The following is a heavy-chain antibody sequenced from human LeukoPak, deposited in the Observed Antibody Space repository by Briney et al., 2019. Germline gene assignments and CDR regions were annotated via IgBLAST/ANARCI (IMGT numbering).Heavy chain of an antibody. J-gene: IGHJ6*02. Sequence: GGSLRLSCAASGFTFSSYGMHWVRQAPGKGLEWVAVIWYGGSNKYYADSVKGRFTISRDNSKNTLYLQMNSLRAEDTAVYYCARDYITGTTSNYYYYGMDVWGQGTTVTVSS. CDR3: ARDYITGTTSNYYYYGMDV. CDR2: IWYGGSNK. D-gene: IGHD1-7*01. CDR1: GFTFSSYG. V-gene: IGHV3-33*01.